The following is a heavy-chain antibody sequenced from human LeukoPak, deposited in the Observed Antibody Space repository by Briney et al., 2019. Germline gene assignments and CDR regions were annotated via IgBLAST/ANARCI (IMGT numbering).Heavy chain of an antibody. Sequence: ASVKVSCKASGYTFTGYYMHWVRQAPGQGLEWMGWINPNSGGTNYAQKFQGRVTMTRGTSISTVYMELSRLRSDDTAVYYCARVDGDYDGNYYYYYGMDVWGQGTTVTVSS. D-gene: IGHD4-23*01. J-gene: IGHJ6*02. V-gene: IGHV1-2*02. CDR3: ARVDGDYDGNYYYYYGMDV. CDR1: GYTFTGYY. CDR2: INPNSGGT.